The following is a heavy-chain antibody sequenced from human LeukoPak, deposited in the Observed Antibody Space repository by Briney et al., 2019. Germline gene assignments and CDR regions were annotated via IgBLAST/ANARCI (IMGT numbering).Heavy chain of an antibody. D-gene: IGHD6-19*01. CDR3: AKDQGSGANWFDP. CDR1: GFTFSSYG. Sequence: GGSLRLSRAASGFTFSSYGLHWVRQAPGKGLEGVAVISYDGSNKYYADSVKGRFTISRDNSKNTLYLQMNSLRAEDTAVYYCAKDQGSGANWFDPWGQGTLVTVSS. J-gene: IGHJ5*02. CDR2: ISYDGSNK. V-gene: IGHV3-30*18.